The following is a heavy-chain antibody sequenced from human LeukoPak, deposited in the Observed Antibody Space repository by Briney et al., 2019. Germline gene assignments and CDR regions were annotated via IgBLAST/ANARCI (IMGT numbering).Heavy chain of an antibody. CDR3: APGHEDYPNWFDP. D-gene: IGHD3-16*01. Sequence: SGGSLRLSCAASGFTFSSYGMHWVRQAPGKGLEWVSAISGSGGSTYYADSVKGRFTISRDNSKNTLYLQMNSLRAEDTAVYYCAPGHEDYPNWFDPWGQGTLVTVSS. V-gene: IGHV3-23*01. CDR2: ISGSGGST. J-gene: IGHJ5*02. CDR1: GFTFSSYG.